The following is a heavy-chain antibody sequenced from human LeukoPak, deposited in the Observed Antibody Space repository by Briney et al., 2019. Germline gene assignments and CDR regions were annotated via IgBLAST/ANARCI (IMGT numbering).Heavy chain of an antibody. D-gene: IGHD5-18*01. CDR2: ISYDGSNK. CDR1: GFTFSSYG. J-gene: IGHJ4*02. CDR3: AKDTKSGYSYGYDDY. Sequence: PGGSLRLSCAASGFTFSSYGMPWVRQAPGKGLEWVAVISYDGSNKYYADSVKGRFIISRDNSKNTLYLQMNSLRAEDTAVYYCAKDTKSGYSYGYDDYWGQGTLVTVSS. V-gene: IGHV3-30*18.